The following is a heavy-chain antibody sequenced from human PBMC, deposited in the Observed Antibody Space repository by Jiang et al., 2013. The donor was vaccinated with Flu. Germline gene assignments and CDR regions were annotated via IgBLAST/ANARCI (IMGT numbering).Heavy chain of an antibody. D-gene: IGHD6-13*01. J-gene: IGHJ4*02. CDR3: ATELRIAAAGLRDY. V-gene: IGHV4-39*01. CDR1: GGSISSSSYY. CDR2: IYYSGST. Sequence: GSGLVKPSETLSPTCTVSGGSISSSSYYWGWIRQPPGKGLEWIGSIYYSGSTYYNPSLKSRVTISVDTSKNQFSLKLSSVTAADTAVYYCATELRIAAAGLRDYWGQGTLVTVSS.